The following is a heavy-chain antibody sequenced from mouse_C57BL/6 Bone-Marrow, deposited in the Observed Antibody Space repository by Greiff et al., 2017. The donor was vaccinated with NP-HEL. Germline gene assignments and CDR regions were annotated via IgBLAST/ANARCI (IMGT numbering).Heavy chain of an antibody. CDR1: GYSITSGYY. J-gene: IGHJ2*01. Sequence: DVQLQESGPGLVKPSQSLSLTCSVTGYSITSGYYWNWIRQFPGNKLEWMGYISYDGSNNYNPSLKNRISITRDTSKNQFFLKLNSVTTEDTSTYYCARGGSITTVVADYWGQGTTLTVSS. D-gene: IGHD1-1*01. V-gene: IGHV3-6*01. CDR3: ARGGSITTVVADY. CDR2: ISYDGSN.